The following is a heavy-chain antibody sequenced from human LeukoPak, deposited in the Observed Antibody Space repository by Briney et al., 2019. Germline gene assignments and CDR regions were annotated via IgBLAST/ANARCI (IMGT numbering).Heavy chain of an antibody. J-gene: IGHJ6*02. CDR1: GYTFTGYY. Sequence: ASVKVSCKASGYTFTGYYMHWVRQVPGQGLEWMGWINPNSGGTNYAQKFQGWVTMTRDTSISTAYMELSRLRSDDTAVYYCARDLGQIVSGSSHYYYYGMDVWGQGTTVTVSS. V-gene: IGHV1-2*04. CDR3: ARDLGQIVSGSSHYYYYGMDV. D-gene: IGHD3-10*01. CDR2: INPNSGGT.